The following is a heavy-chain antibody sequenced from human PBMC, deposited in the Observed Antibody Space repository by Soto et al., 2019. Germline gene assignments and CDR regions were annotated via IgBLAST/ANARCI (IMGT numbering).Heavy chain of an antibody. V-gene: IGHV1-18*01. D-gene: IGHD3-16*01. CDR1: GYTFTNFG. CDR3: AGGGTPIDY. Sequence: QVQLVQSGAEVKKPGASVKVSCKASGYTFTNFGISWVRQAPGQGLEWMGWISAYNGNTNYAQNFQGRVTMTTDTSTSTAYLGVRRLRSDDTAVVYWAGGGTPIDYWGQGTLVTVSS. J-gene: IGHJ4*02. CDR2: ISAYNGNT.